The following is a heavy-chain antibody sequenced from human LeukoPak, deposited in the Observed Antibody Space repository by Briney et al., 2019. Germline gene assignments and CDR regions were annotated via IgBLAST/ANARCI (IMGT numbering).Heavy chain of an antibody. V-gene: IGHV3-23*01. CDR1: GFRFGAYA. CDR2: ISGSGSNT. D-gene: IGHD3-10*01. J-gene: IGHJ3*01. Sequence: GGSLRLSCRVSGFRFGAYAMTWVRRPPGKGLEWVSTISGSGSNTYYADSVKGRFTISRDNSETTLYLQMNSLRVDDTAEYYCAKHPTMVRGVDDGLDLWGQGTMVTVSS. CDR3: AKHPTMVRGVDDGLDL.